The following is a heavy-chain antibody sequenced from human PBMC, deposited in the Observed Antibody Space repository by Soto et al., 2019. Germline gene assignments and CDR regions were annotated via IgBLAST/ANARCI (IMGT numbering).Heavy chain of an antibody. Sequence: SVKVSCKASGGTFSSYAISRVRQAPGQGLEWMGGIIPILGTANYAQKFQGRVTITADESTSTAYMELSSLRSEDTAVYYCARGAYSSGWFGQGNYYGMDVSGQGTTVTVSS. J-gene: IGHJ6*02. CDR1: GGTFSSYA. CDR2: IIPILGTA. D-gene: IGHD6-19*01. V-gene: IGHV1-69*13. CDR3: ARGAYSSGWFGQGNYYGMDV.